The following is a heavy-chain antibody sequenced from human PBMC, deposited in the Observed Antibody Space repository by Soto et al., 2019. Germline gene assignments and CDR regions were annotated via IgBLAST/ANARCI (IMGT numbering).Heavy chain of an antibody. Sequence: GGSLRVSCAVSGFTASPLYMSWVRQATGKRLAWISLISSMGDSASYAISVKGRFTISRDGSKSVVHLQMSSLRSDDTAIDYWAREFCSKSSCYAGRPFDLGGQGTLVTVSS. CDR3: AREFCSKSSCYAGRPFDL. CDR2: ISSMGDSA. D-gene: IGHD2-2*01. J-gene: IGHJ4*02. CDR1: GFTASPLY. V-gene: IGHV3-11*01.